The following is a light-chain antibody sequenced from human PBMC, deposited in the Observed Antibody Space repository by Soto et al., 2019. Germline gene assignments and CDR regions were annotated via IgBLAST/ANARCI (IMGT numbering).Light chain of an antibody. Sequence: EIVLTQSPGTLSLSPGDTATLSCRASRIISTTYLAWYQQKPGQPPRLLIYGASSRATAIPDRFSGSGSGTDFTLTSSRLEPEDCAVYFCEQYGNSRTFGQGTKVEVK. V-gene: IGKV3-20*01. J-gene: IGKJ1*01. CDR3: EQYGNSRT. CDR1: RIISTTY. CDR2: GAS.